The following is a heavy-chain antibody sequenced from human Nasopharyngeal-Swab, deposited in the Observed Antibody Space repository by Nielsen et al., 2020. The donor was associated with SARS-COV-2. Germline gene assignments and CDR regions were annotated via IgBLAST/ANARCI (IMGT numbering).Heavy chain of an antibody. CDR1: GGSISSGSYY. Sequence: SETLSLTCTVSGGSISSGSYYWSWIRQPAGKGLEWIGRIYTSGSTNSNPSLKSRVTISGDTSKNQFSLKLSSVTAADTAVYYCARTRMKTYCGGDCYSTDFDLWGRGTLVTVSS. CDR2: IYTSGST. D-gene: IGHD2-21*01. J-gene: IGHJ2*01. V-gene: IGHV4-61*02. CDR3: ARTRMKTYCGGDCYSTDFDL.